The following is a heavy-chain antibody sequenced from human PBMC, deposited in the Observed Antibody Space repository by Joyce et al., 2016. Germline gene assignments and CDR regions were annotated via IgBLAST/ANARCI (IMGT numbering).Heavy chain of an antibody. V-gene: IGHV4-30-4*01. Sequence: QVQLQESGPGLVKPSQTLSLTCSVSGDSISSGDYYWSWIRQPPGKGLEWIGYIYYSGTTYYNPSLKSRVTISVDRSNNQFSLRLRSVTGADTAVYYCARVSELGYTNGFDGFDIWGQGTMVIVSS. J-gene: IGHJ3*02. CDR3: ARVSELGYTNGFDGFDI. D-gene: IGHD5-18*01. CDR2: IYYSGTT. CDR1: GDSISSGDYY.